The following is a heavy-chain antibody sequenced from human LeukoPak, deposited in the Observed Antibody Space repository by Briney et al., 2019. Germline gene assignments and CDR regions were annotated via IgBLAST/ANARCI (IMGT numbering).Heavy chain of an antibody. D-gene: IGHD3-10*01. Sequence: SETLSPTCTVSGGSISIYYWSWIRQSPGKGLEWIGYIYNSGNTDYNPSFKSRVIISADTSKNQFSLKLTSVTAADTAVYYCVRDRELTYWGQGTLVTVSS. CDR2: IYNSGNT. J-gene: IGHJ4*02. CDR1: GGSISIYY. CDR3: VRDRELTY. V-gene: IGHV4-59*01.